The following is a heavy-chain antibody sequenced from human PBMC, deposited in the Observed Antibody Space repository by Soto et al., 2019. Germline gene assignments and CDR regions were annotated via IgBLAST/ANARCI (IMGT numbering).Heavy chain of an antibody. CDR3: ARNVGSSGSSRWFDT. J-gene: IGHJ5*02. CDR2: IWYDGTST. CDR1: GFTLSNYG. V-gene: IGHV3-33*01. D-gene: IGHD2-15*01. Sequence: QVQLVECGGGVVQPGRSLTLSCVASGFTLSNYGMHWVRQAPGKGLEWVVVIWYDGTSTYSADSVKGRFSISRDNSKNTLSLQMISLRAEDTAVYYCARNVGSSGSSRWFDTWGQGTLVTVSS.